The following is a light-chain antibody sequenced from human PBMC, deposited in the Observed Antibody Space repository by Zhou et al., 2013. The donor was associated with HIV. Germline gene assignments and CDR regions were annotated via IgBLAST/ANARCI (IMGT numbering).Light chain of an antibody. CDR1: QTVSASF. J-gene: IGKJ1*01. CDR2: GAS. CDR3: QQYDSSPWT. Sequence: EIVMTQSPATLSVSPGVRAILSCRASQTVSASFLAWYRQTPGQAPRLLIYGASTRATGIPDRFSGSGSGRDFTLTISRLEPEDFAVYYCQQYDSSPWTFGQGTKVEIK. V-gene: IGKV3-20*01.